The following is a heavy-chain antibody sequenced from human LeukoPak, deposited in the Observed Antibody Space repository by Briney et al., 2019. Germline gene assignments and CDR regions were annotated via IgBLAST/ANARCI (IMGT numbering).Heavy chain of an antibody. CDR1: GGTFSSYA. D-gene: IGHD3-10*02. CDR2: IIPIFGTA. CDR3: ARLVRGRLGYYYMDV. J-gene: IGHJ6*03. Sequence: SVKVSCKASGGTFSSYAISWVRQAPGQGLEWMGGIIPIFGTANYAQKFQGRVTITADESTSTAYMELSGLRSEDTAVYYCARLVRGRLGYYYMDVWGKGTTVTVSS. V-gene: IGHV1-69*01.